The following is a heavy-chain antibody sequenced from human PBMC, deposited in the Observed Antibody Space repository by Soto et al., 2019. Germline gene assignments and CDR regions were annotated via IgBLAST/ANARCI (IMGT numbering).Heavy chain of an antibody. CDR1: GFTFSRYG. CDR2: IWYDGSNK. CDR3: TLIVAAGEAPDATDV. Sequence: GGSLRLSCAASGFTFSRYGMHWVHQAPGKGLEWVAVIWYDGSNKYYADSVKGRFTISRDNSKNTLYLQMNSLRAEDTAVYYCTLIVAAGEAPDATDVWGPGLTLTV. V-gene: IGHV3-33*01. J-gene: IGHJ6*02. D-gene: IGHD6-13*01.